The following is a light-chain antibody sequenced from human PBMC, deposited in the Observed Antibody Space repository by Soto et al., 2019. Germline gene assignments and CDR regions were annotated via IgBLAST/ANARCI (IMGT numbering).Light chain of an antibody. CDR3: QQANILPFT. Sequence: DIQMTQSPSSVSASVGDRVTITCRASQGISTYLAWYQQKPGRAPNLLVYSASSLQSGVPSRFSGSGSGTEFILTIDNLQAEDFATYYFQQANILPFTFGQGTRLDI. J-gene: IGKJ5*01. V-gene: IGKV1-12*01. CDR1: QGISTY. CDR2: SAS.